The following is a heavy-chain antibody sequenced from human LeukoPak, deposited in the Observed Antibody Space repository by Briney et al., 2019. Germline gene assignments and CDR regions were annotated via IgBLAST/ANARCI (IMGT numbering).Heavy chain of an antibody. J-gene: IGHJ2*01. CDR2: ISGSGGST. D-gene: IGHD3-10*01. V-gene: IGHV3-23*01. CDR1: GFTFSIYA. Sequence: GGSLRLSCAASGFTFSIYAMSWLRQAPGKGLEWVSAISGSGGSTYYAHSVKGRFTISRDNSKNTLYLQMKSLRAEATAVYYCAKGTPTHGFGYWYFDLWGRGTLVTVSS. CDR3: AKGTPTHGFGYWYFDL.